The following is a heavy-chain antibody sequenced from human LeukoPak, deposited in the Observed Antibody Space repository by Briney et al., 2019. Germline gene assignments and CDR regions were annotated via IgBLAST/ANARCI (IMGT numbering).Heavy chain of an antibody. CDR3: AKLSTFGDLSRVRFDP. CDR2: ISGSGGST. D-gene: IGHD3-10*01. V-gene: IGHV3-23*01. Sequence: GGSLRLSCAVSGFTFRTYAMSWVRQAPGKGLEWVSAISGSGGSTYYADSVKGRFTISRDNSKNTLYLQMNSLRAEDTAVYYCAKLSTFGDLSRVRFDPWGQGTLVTVSS. J-gene: IGHJ5*02. CDR1: GFTFRTYA.